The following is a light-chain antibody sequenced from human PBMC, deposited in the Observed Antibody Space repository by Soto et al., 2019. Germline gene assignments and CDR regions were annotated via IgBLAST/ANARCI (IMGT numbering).Light chain of an antibody. Sequence: SVLTQPPSASGTPGQRVTISCSGTSSNIGSNRVNWYQQLPGTAPKLLIYSNNQRPSGVPDRFSASKSGTSASLAISGLQSEDESDYYCAAWDDNLNGPVFGGGTKLTVL. CDR1: SSNIGSNR. CDR2: SNN. J-gene: IGLJ3*02. CDR3: AAWDDNLNGPV. V-gene: IGLV1-44*01.